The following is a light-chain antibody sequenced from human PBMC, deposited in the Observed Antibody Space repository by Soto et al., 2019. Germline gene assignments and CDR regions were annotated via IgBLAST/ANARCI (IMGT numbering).Light chain of an antibody. CDR1: RSNIGAGYD. CDR2: GNT. V-gene: IGLV1-40*01. CDR3: QTYDINLSGVV. Sequence: QSVLTQPPSVSGAPGQRVTISCTGSRSNIGAGYDVHWYQQLPGTAPKLLIDGNTNRPSGIPDRFSGSKSGTSASLAITGLQAQDAAAYYFQTYDINLSGVVFGGGTKLTVL. J-gene: IGLJ2*01.